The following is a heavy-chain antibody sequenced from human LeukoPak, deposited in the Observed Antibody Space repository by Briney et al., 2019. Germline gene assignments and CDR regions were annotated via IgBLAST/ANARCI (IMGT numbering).Heavy chain of an antibody. J-gene: IGHJ6*03. V-gene: IGHV3-30*02. D-gene: IGHD1-1*01. Sequence: GGSLRLSCAASGFTFSSYGMHWVRQAPGKGLEWVAFIRYDGSNKYYADSVKGRFTISRDNSKNTLYLQMNSLRAEDTAVYYCARTATGTSPYYYYYYMDVWGKGTTVTVSS. CDR3: ARTATGTSPYYYYYYMDV. CDR2: IRYDGSNK. CDR1: GFTFSSYG.